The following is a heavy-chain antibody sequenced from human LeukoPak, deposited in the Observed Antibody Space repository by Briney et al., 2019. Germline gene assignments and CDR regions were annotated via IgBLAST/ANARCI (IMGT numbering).Heavy chain of an antibody. D-gene: IGHD2-2*01. CDR1: GGSVSSGSYY. CDR2: IYYSGST. CDR3: ARSTLDNWFDP. V-gene: IGHV4-61*01. Sequence: SETLPLTCTVSGGSVSSGSYYWSWIRQPPGKGLEWIGYIYYSGSTNYNPSLKSRVTISVDTSKNQFSLKLSSVTAADTAVYYCARSTLDNWFDPWGQGTLVTVSS. J-gene: IGHJ5*02.